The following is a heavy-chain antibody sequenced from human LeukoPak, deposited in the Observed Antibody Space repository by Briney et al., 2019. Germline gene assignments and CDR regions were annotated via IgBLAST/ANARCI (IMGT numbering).Heavy chain of an antibody. CDR3: ARNNGMGV. CDR1: GFALSSHW. V-gene: IGHV3-7*03. Sequence: GGSLRLSCAASGFALSSHWMTWVRQVPGRGPEWVANVNRDGSETYYLDSVKGRFTISKDNAKNSLYLQMNSLRAEDTALYHCARNNGMGVWGQGTTVIVSS. CDR2: VNRDGSET. J-gene: IGHJ6*02.